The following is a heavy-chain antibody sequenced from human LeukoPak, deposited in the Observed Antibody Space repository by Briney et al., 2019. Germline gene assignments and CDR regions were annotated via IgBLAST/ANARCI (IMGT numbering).Heavy chain of an antibody. Sequence: GASVKLSRKSSGGTFSSYAMCCVRLAQGQPLEWRGRIIHILGIANYAQKFQGRVTITADKSTSTAYMELSSLRSEDTAVYYCASLYSGSYGYWGQGTLVTVSS. CDR3: ASLYSGSYGY. CDR1: GGTFSSYA. CDR2: IIHILGIA. J-gene: IGHJ4*02. D-gene: IGHD1-26*01. V-gene: IGHV1-69*04.